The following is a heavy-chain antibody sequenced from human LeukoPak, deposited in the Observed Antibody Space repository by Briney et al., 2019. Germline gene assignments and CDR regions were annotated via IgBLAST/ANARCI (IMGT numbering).Heavy chain of an antibody. CDR2: IYYSGST. CDR1: GGSISSYY. J-gene: IGHJ3*02. D-gene: IGHD3-22*01. CDR3: ARGPYSYDSSGAFDI. Sequence: PSETLSLTCTVSGGSISSYYWSWIRQPPGKGLEWIGYIYYSGSTNYNPSLKSRVTISVDASKNQFSLKLSSVTAADTAVYFCARGPYSYDSSGAFDIWGQGTMVTVSS. V-gene: IGHV4-59*01.